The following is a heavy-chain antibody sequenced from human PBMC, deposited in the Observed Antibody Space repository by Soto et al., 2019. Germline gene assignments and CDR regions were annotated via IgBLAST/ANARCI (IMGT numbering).Heavy chain of an antibody. CDR1: GGSISSYY. V-gene: IGHV4-59*08. CDR2: IYYSGST. J-gene: IGHJ6*03. D-gene: IGHD3-10*01. CDR3: ARRGRLCFGGAYYYNMDV. Sequence: SETLSLTCTVSGGSISSYYWSWIRQPPGKGLEWIGYIYYSGSTNYNPSLKSRVTISVDTSKNQFSLRLSSVTAADTAVYYCARRGRLCFGGAYYYNMDVWGKGITFTFSS.